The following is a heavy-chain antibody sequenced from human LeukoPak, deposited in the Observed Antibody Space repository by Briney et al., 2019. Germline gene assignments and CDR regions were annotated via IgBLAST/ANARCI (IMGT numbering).Heavy chain of an antibody. V-gene: IGHV1-2*02. J-gene: IGHJ5*02. D-gene: IGHD3-10*01. Sequence: ASVKVSCKASGYTFTGYYMHWVRQAPGQGLEWMGWINPNSGGTNYAQKFQGRVTMTRDTSISTAYMELSRLRSDDTAVYYCARDPTITMAPSNWFDPWGQGTLVTVSS. CDR3: ARDPTITMAPSNWFDP. CDR1: GYTFTGYY. CDR2: INPNSGGT.